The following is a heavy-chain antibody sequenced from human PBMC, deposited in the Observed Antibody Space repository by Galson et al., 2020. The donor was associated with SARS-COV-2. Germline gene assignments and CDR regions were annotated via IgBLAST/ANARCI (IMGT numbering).Heavy chain of an antibody. J-gene: IGHJ6*02. CDR1: GGTFSSYA. CDR2: IIPIFGTA. D-gene: IGHD2-8*01. CDR3: ARDKYCTNGVCYRGGYYYYGMDV. Sequence: SVKVSCKASGGTFSSYAISWVRQAPGQGLEWMGGIIPIFGTANYAQKFQGRVTITADESTSTAYMELSSLRSEDTAVYYCARDKYCTNGVCYRGGYYYYGMDVWGQGTTVTVSS. V-gene: IGHV1-69*13.